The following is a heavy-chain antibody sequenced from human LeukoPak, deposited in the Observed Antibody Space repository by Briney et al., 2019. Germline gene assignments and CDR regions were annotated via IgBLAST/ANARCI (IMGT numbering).Heavy chain of an antibody. CDR2: ISYDGSNK. D-gene: IGHD1-26*01. J-gene: IGHJ6*03. V-gene: IGHV3-30*19. CDR1: GFTFRSYG. CDR3: ARVMWDHYYYMDV. Sequence: GGSLRLSCAASGFTFRSYGMHWVRQAPGKGLEWVAVISYDGSNKYYADSVKGRFTISRDNSKNTLYLQMNSLRAEDTAVYYCARVMWDHYYYMDVWGKGTTVTVSS.